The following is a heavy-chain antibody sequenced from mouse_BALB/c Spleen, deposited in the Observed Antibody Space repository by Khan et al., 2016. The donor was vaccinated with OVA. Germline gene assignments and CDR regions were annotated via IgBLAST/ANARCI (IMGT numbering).Heavy chain of an antibody. CDR1: GYTFTSYW. Sequence: QVQLQQSGAELVRPGASVNLSCKASGYTFTSYWMNWVRQRPRQGLEWIGKINPSDSESHYNQVFKDKATLTVDKSSGTAYMQLSSLTSEDSAVYYCARREKYGYDPSWFAYWGQGTLVTVSA. V-gene: IGHV1-52*01. J-gene: IGHJ3*01. CDR2: INPSDSES. CDR3: ARREKYGYDPSWFAY. D-gene: IGHD2-2*01.